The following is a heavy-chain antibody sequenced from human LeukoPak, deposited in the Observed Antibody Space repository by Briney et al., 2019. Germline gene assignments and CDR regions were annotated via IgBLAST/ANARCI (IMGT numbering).Heavy chain of an antibody. V-gene: IGHV3-23*01. D-gene: IGHD3-3*01. CDR1: GFIFSSYA. Sequence: GCSLRRYSAASGFIFSSYARRWVRQAPRTVLEWVSAISGTGGSTYYADSVKGRFTISRDNSKNTLYLQMYSLRAEDTAVYYCAKAAQTSYDFWSGYYTTPQYYFDYWGQGTLVTVSS. CDR3: AKAAQTSYDFWSGYYTTPQYYFDY. J-gene: IGHJ4*02. CDR2: ISGTGGST.